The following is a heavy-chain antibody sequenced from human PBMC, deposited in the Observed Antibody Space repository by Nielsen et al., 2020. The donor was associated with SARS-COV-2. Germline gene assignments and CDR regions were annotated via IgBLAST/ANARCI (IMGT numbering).Heavy chain of an antibody. CDR2: IYYSGST. CDR3: ARGRNDFWSGYYSPTRALSRGWYV. J-gene: IGHJ6*02. V-gene: IGHV4-61*05. D-gene: IGHD3-3*01. Sequence: RQAPGKGLEWIGYIYYSGSTNYNPSLKSRVTISVDKSKNQFSLKLSSVTAADTAVYYCARGRNDFWSGYYSPTRALSRGWYVWGQGATVTVSS.